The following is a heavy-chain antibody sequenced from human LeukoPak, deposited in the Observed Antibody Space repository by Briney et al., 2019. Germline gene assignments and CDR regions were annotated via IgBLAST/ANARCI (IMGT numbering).Heavy chain of an antibody. Sequence: GGSLRLSCAASGFTFSSYAMQWVRQAPGKGREGVAVISYEGSNKYYADAGKGRFTVSRDNSNNTLYTHMNSLSAEDTALYYCARGPYYYASTGYYYLDYWGQGTLVTVSS. D-gene: IGHD3-22*01. V-gene: IGHV3-30-3*01. CDR1: GFTFSSYA. CDR2: ISYEGSNK. J-gene: IGHJ4*02. CDR3: ARGPYYYASTGYYYLDY.